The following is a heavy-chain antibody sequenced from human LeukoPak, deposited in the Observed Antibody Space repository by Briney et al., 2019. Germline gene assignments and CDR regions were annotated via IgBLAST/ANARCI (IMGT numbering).Heavy chain of an antibody. CDR2: ISDSGRST. CDR1: GFTFSSYA. D-gene: IGHD3-10*01. V-gene: IGHV3-23*01. J-gene: IGHJ4*02. CDR3: AKEPTPGGAFYFDY. Sequence: GGSLRLSCAASGFTFSSYAMSWVRQAPGKGLEWVSAISDSGRSTYFADSVKGRFTISRDTSHNTLYLQLNSLRAEDTAVYYCAKEPTPGGAFYFDYWGQGTLVTVSS.